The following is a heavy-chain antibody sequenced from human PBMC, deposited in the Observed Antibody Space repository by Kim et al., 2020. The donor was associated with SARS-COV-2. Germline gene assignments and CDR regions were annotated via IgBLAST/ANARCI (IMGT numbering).Heavy chain of an antibody. V-gene: IGHV4-39*01. J-gene: IGHJ4*02. Sequence: SETLSLTCTVSGGSISSSSYYWGWIRQPPGKGLEWIGSIYYSGSTYYNPSLKSRVTISVDTSKNQFSLKLSSVTAADTAVYYCARGTGYSSSWYEPFDYWGQGTLVTVSS. D-gene: IGHD6-13*01. CDR1: GGSISSSSYY. CDR3: ARGTGYSSSWYEPFDY. CDR2: IYYSGST.